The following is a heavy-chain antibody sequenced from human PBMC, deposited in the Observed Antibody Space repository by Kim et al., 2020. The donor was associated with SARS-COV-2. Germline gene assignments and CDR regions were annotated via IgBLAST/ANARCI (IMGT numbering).Heavy chain of an antibody. CDR3: ARDSMVRGLDY. D-gene: IGHD3-10*01. CDR2: T. V-gene: IGHV4-4*02. J-gene: IGHJ4*02. Sequence: TNYNPSLKSRVTISVDKSKNQFSLKLSSVTAADTAVYYCARDSMVRGLDYWGQGTLVTVSS.